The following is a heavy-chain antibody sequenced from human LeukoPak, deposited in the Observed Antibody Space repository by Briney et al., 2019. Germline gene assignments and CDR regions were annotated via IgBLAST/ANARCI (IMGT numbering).Heavy chain of an antibody. CDR1: GYSFTSYA. Sequence: ASVKVSCKASGYSFTSYAMHWVRQAPGQRLEWMGWINAGNGNTKCSQKFQGRVTITRDTSASTAYMELSSLRSEDTAVYYCARAAVAGTIPNDYWGQGTLVTVSS. D-gene: IGHD6-19*01. CDR3: ARAAVAGTIPNDY. CDR2: INAGNGNT. J-gene: IGHJ4*02. V-gene: IGHV1-3*01.